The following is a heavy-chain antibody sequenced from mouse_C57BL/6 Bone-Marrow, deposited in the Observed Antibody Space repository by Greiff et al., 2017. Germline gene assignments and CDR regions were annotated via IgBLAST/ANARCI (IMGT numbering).Heavy chain of an antibody. CDR3: ARPYSTAY. J-gene: IGHJ3*01. Sequence: EVNVVESGGDLVKPGGSLKLSCAASGFTFSSYGMSWVRQTPDKRLEWVATISSGGSYTYYPDSVKGRFTISRDNAKNTLYLQMSSLKSEDTAMYYCARPYSTAYWGQGTLVTVSA. CDR1: GFTFSSYG. CDR2: ISSGGSYT. D-gene: IGHD2-5*01. V-gene: IGHV5-6*01.